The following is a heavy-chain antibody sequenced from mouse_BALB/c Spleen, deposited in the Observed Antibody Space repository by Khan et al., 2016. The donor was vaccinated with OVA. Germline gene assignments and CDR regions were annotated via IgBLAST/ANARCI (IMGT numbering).Heavy chain of an antibody. CDR3: ARRGLRWYFDY. V-gene: IGHV1-7*01. CDR2: INPSTAYT. J-gene: IGHJ2*01. Sequence: VELVESGAELAKPGASVKMSCKASGYTFINYWILWVKQRPGQGLEWIGYINPSTAYTEYNQNFKDKATLTADKSSRTAYMQLSSLTSEDSAVYYCARRGLRWYFDYWGQGTTLTVSA. CDR1: GYTFINYW. D-gene: IGHD1-1*01.